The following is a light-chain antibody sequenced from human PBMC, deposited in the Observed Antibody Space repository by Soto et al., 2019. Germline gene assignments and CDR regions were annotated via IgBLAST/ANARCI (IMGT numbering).Light chain of an antibody. Sequence: EIVLTQSPGTLSLSPGERATLSCRASQSLSTNYLAWYQRKPGQAPRLLIYGASSRATDIPRRFSGSGSGTDFTLTITRLEPEDFAVYYYQQYGDSPPTFGQGPKV. J-gene: IGKJ1*01. CDR1: QSLSTNY. V-gene: IGKV3-20*01. CDR3: QQYGDSPPT. CDR2: GAS.